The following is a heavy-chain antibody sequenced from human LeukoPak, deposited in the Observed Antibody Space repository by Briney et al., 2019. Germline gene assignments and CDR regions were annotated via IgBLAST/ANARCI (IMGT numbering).Heavy chain of an antibody. V-gene: IGHV3-30*18. CDR1: GFTFSSYG. CDR3: AKDGGGLNGNNY. Sequence: GGPLRLSCAASGFTFSSYGMHWVRQAPGKGLEWVAVISYDGSNKYYADSVKGRFTISRDNSKNTLYLQMNSLRAEDTAVYYCAKDGGGLNGNNYWGQGTLVTVSS. D-gene: IGHD2-8*01. J-gene: IGHJ4*02. CDR2: ISYDGSNK.